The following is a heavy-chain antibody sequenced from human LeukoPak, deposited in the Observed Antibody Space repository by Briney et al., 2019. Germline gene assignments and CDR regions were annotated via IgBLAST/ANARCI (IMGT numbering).Heavy chain of an antibody. D-gene: IGHD6-19*01. V-gene: IGHV3-48*03. Sequence: LSGGSLRLSCAASGFTFSSYEMNWVRQAPGKGLEWVSYISSSGSTIYYADSVKGRFTISRDNFENSLYLQMNSLRAEDTAVYYCARGDQWLVRWGQGTLVTVSS. J-gene: IGHJ4*02. CDR3: ARGDQWLVR. CDR1: GFTFSSYE. CDR2: ISSSGSTI.